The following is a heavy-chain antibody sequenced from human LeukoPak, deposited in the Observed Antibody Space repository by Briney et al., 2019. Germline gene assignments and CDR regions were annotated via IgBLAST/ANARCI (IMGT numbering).Heavy chain of an antibody. CDR1: GFTFSSYW. CDR3: ASSGVWFGELWFDY. D-gene: IGHD3-10*01. CDR2: IKQDGSEK. V-gene: IGHV3-7*01. Sequence: PGGSLRLSCAASGFTFSSYWMSWVRQAPGKGLEWVANIKQDGSEKYYVDSVKGRFTISRDNAKNSLYLQMNSLRAEDTAVYYCASSGVWFGELWFDYWGQGTLVTVSS. J-gene: IGHJ4*02.